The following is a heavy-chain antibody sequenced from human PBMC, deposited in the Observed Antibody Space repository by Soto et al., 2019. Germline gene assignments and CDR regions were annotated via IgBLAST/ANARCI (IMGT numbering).Heavy chain of an antibody. D-gene: IGHD2-2*01. J-gene: IGHJ4*02. V-gene: IGHV4-30-2*01. CDR2: MYHSGST. CDR3: GGVPAY. Sequence: SETLSLTCAVSDDSISSGGYSWSWIRQPPGKGLEWIGYMYHSGSTYYNPSLKSRVTISIDRSKNQFSLKLSSVTAADTAVYYCGGVPAYWGQGILVIGSA. CDR1: DDSISSGGYS.